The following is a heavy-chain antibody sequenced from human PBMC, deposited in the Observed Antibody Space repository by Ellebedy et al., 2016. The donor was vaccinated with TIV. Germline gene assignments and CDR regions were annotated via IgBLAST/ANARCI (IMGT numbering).Heavy chain of an antibody. D-gene: IGHD4-17*01. CDR1: GGSISSYY. V-gene: IGHV4-4*07. Sequence: SETLSLTXTVSGGSISSYYWSWIRQPAGKGLEWIGRIYTSGSTNYNPSLKSRVTMSVDTSKNQFSLKLSSVTAADTAVYYRARDVPMGTVTTGNWFDPWGQGTLVTVSS. CDR3: ARDVPMGTVTTGNWFDP. CDR2: IYTSGST. J-gene: IGHJ5*02.